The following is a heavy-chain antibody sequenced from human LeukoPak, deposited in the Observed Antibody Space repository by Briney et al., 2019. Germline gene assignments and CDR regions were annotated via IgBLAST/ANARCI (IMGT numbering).Heavy chain of an antibody. CDR3: TTSWYYYDSSGYDY. V-gene: IGHV3-15*01. J-gene: IGHJ4*02. CDR2: IKSKTDGGTT. D-gene: IGHD3-22*01. CDR1: GFTFSNAW. Sequence: KTGGSLRLSCAASGFTFSNAWMSWVRQAPGKGLEWVGRIKSKTDGGTTDYAAPVKGRFTISRDDSKNTLYLQMNSLKTEDTAVYYCTTSWYYYDSSGYDYWGQGTLVTVSS.